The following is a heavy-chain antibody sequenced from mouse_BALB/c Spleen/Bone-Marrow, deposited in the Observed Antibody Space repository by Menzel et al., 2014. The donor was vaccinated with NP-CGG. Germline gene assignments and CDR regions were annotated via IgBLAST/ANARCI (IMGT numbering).Heavy chain of an antibody. D-gene: IGHD2-12*01. CDR1: GFTFSDYY. V-gene: IGHV5-12*02. J-gene: IGHJ4*01. Sequence: EVQVVESGGGLVQPGGSLKLSCATSGFTFSDYYMYWVRQTPEKRLEWVPYISNGGGSTYYPDTVKGRFTISRDNAKNTLYLQMSRLKSEGTAMYYCARNAFYRGYAMDYWGQGTSVTVSS. CDR3: ARNAFYRGYAMDY. CDR2: ISNGGGST.